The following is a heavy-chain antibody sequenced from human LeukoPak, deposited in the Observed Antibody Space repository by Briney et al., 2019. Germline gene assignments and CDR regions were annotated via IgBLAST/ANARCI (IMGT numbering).Heavy chain of an antibody. J-gene: IGHJ4*02. CDR2: ISGSGGST. CDR3: AKSAYYDSSGFYREYYFDY. D-gene: IGHD3-22*01. Sequence: GGSLRLSCAASGFTFSNYAMSWVRQAPGKGLEWVSTISGSGGSTYYADSVKGRFTISRDNSKNTLHLQMNSLRAEDTAVYYCAKSAYYDSSGFYREYYFDYWGQGTLVTVSS. CDR1: GFTFSNYA. V-gene: IGHV3-23*01.